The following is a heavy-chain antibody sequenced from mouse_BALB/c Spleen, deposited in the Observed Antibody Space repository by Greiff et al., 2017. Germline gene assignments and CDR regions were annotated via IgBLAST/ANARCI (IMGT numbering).Heavy chain of an antibody. Sequence: VQLQQSGAELMKPGASVKISCKATGYTFSSYWIEWVKQRPGHGLEWIGEILPGSGSTNYNEKFKGKATFTADTSSNTAYMQLSSLTSEDSAVYYCASYYGNYVFAYWGQGTLVTVSA. CDR3: ASYYGNYVFAY. V-gene: IGHV1-9*01. CDR1: GYTFSSYW. J-gene: IGHJ3*01. CDR2: ILPGSGST. D-gene: IGHD2-1*01.